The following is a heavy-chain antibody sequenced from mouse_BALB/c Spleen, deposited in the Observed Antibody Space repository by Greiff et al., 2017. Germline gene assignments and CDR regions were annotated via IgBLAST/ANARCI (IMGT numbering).Heavy chain of an antibody. CDR2: IDPYNGGT. CDR3: ARGIGTTTGYAMDY. V-gene: IGHV1S135*01. D-gene: IGHD2-14*01. J-gene: IGHJ4*01. CDR1: GYAFTSYN. Sequence: EVKVVESGPELVKPGASVKVSCKASGYAFTSYNMYWVKQSHGKSLEWIGYIDPYNGGTSYNQKFKGKATLTVDKSSSTAYMHLNSLTSEDSAVYYCARGIGTTTGYAMDYWGQGTSVTVSS.